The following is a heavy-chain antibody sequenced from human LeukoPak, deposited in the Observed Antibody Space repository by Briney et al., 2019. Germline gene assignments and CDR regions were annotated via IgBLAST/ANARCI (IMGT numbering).Heavy chain of an antibody. CDR2: FDPEDGET. J-gene: IGHJ4*02. V-gene: IGHV1-24*01. CDR3: ATAYSGWYDPFDY. D-gene: IGHD6-19*01. Sequence: GASVKVSCKVSGYTLTELSMHWVRQAPGKGLEWMGGFDPEDGETIYAQKFQGRVTMTEDTSTDTAYKELSSLRSEDTAVYYCATAYSGWYDPFDYWGQGTLVTVSS. CDR1: GYTLTELS.